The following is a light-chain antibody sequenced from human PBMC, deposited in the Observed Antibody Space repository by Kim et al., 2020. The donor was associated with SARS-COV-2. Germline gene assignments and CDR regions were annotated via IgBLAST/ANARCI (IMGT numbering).Light chain of an antibody. V-gene: IGLV3-1*01. CDR2: QDS. CDR1: KLGDKY. CDR3: QVWDSTWV. Sequence: SYELTQPPSVSVSPGQTASITCSGDKLGDKYACWYQQKPGQSPVLVIYQDSKRPSGIPERFSGSNSGNTATLTISGTQAMDEADYYCQVWDSTWVFGGGT. J-gene: IGLJ3*02.